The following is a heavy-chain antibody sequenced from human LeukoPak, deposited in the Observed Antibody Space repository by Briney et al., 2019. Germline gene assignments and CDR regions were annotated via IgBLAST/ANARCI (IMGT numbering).Heavy chain of an antibody. CDR3: GSSIDRGPVMIYYYGMDV. J-gene: IGHJ6*02. CDR1: GFSFSICW. D-gene: IGHD3-10*01. Sequence: GGSLRLSCAASGFSFSICWMSWVRQAPGKGLEWVANMKPDGTEKYYVDSVKGRFTISRDNAKNSLYLQMNSLRAEDTAVYYCGSSIDRGPVMIYYYGMDVWGPGTTVTVSS. V-gene: IGHV3-7*01. CDR2: MKPDGTEK.